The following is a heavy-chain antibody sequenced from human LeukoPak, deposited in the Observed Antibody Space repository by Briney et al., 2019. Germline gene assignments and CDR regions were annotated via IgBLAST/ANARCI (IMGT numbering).Heavy chain of an antibody. CDR2: IYISGTT. CDR1: GGSISSYY. D-gene: IGHD3-22*01. Sequence: SETLSLTCTVSGGSISSYYWSWFRQPPGKGLEWIGRIYISGTTNYNSSLKSRITMSLDTSMNQLSLKLSSVTAADTAVYYCAREEAGSGYIDYWGQGTLVTVSS. J-gene: IGHJ4*01. V-gene: IGHV4-4*07. CDR3: AREEAGSGYIDY.